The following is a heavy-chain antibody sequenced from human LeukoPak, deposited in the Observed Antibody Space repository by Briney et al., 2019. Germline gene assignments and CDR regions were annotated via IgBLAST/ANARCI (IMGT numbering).Heavy chain of an antibody. Sequence: GGSLRLSCAASGFTFSDHYMDWVRQAPGKGLEWVGRTRNKANSYSTEYAASVKGRFTISRDDSKNSLYLQMHSLKTEDTAVYYCVRTKIVGTTRYYFDYWGQRTLVTVSS. CDR1: GFTFSDHY. CDR3: VRTKIVGTTRYYFDY. V-gene: IGHV3-72*01. J-gene: IGHJ4*02. CDR2: TRNKANSYST. D-gene: IGHD1-26*01.